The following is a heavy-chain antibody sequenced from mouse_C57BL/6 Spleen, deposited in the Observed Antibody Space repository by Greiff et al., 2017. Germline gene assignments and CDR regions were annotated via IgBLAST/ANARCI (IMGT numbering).Heavy chain of an antibody. J-gene: IGHJ1*03. D-gene: IGHD6-2*01. V-gene: IGHV1-76*01. CDR1: GYTFTDYY. CDR2: IYPGSGNT. CDR3: ARGASYWYFDV. Sequence: VQLVESGAELVRPGASVKLSCKASGYTFTDYYINWVKQRPGQGLEWIARIYPGSGNTYYNEKFKGKATLTAEKSSSTAYMQLSSLTSEDSAVYFCARGASYWYFDVWGTGTTVTVSS.